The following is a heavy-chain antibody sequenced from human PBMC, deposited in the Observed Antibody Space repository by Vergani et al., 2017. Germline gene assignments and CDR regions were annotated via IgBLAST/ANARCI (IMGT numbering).Heavy chain of an antibody. V-gene: IGHV1-69*01. CDR1: GGTFSSYA. D-gene: IGHD5-18*01. CDR2: IIPIFGTA. CDR3: ARLSVYSYGGADFDY. Sequence: QVQLVQSGAEVKKPGSSVQVSCKASGGTFSSYAISWVRQAPGQGLEWMGGIIPIFGTANYAQKFQGRVTITADESTSTAYMELSSLKASDTAMYYCARLSVYSYGGADFDYWGQGTLVTVSS. J-gene: IGHJ4*02.